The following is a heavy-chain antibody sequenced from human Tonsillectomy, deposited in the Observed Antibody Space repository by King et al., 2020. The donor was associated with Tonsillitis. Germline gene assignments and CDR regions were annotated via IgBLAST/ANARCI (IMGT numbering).Heavy chain of an antibody. CDR1: GFTVSTNY. Sequence: DVQLVESGGGLIQPGGSLRLSCAVSGFTVSTNYMSWVRQAPGKGLEWVSVIYSGGTTYYADSVKGRFTISRDNSKNTLYLQMNSLRAEDTAVYYCARPVYGDYGDDAFDVWGQGTMVTVSS. CDR2: IYSGGTT. D-gene: IGHD4-17*01. J-gene: IGHJ3*01. V-gene: IGHV3-53*01. CDR3: ARPVYGDYGDDAFDV.